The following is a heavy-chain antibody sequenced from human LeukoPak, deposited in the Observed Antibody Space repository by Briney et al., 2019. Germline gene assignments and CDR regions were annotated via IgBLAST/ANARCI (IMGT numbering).Heavy chain of an antibody. CDR1: GFTFSSYA. J-gene: IGHJ5*02. CDR3: AKVTRARYGSGSYSWFDP. V-gene: IGHV3-23*01. D-gene: IGHD3-10*01. Sequence: TGGSLRLSCAASGFTFSSYAMSWVRQAPGKGLEWVSAISGSGGSTYYAGSVKGRFTISRDNSKNTLYLQMNSLRAEDTAVYYCAKVTRARYGSGSYSWFDPWGQGALVTVSS. CDR2: ISGSGGST.